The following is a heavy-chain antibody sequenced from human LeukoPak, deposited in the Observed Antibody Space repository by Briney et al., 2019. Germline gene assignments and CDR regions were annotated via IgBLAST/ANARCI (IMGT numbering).Heavy chain of an antibody. CDR3: ARIADFVPVNRVYYDSSGYYLAFDI. D-gene: IGHD3-22*01. V-gene: IGHV1-69*05. Sequence: SVKVSCKASGGTFSSYAISWVRQAPGQGLEWMGGIIPIFGAANYAQKFPGRVTITTDESTSTAYMELSILRSEDTAVYYCARIADFVPVNRVYYDSSGYYLAFDIWGQGTMVTVSS. CDR2: IIPIFGAA. CDR1: GGTFSSYA. J-gene: IGHJ3*02.